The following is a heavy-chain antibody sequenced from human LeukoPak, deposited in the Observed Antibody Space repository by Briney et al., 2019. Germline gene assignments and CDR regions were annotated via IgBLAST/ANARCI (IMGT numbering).Heavy chain of an antibody. V-gene: IGHV4-39*01. CDR1: GGSISSSSYY. J-gene: IGHJ4*02. CDR3: ARRYYYDSSGYYYQ. D-gene: IGHD3-22*01. Sequence: SETLSLTCTVSGGSISSSSYYWGWIRQPPGKGPEWIGSIYYSGSTYYNPSLKSRVTISVDTSKNQFSLKLSSVTAADTAVYYCARRYYYDSSGYYYQWGQGTLVTVSS. CDR2: IYYSGST.